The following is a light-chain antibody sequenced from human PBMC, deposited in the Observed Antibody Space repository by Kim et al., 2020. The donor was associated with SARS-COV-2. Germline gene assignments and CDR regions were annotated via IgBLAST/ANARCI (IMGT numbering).Light chain of an antibody. V-gene: IGLV4-69*01. CDR1: SGHSSYA. CDR2: LNSDGSH. Sequence: ASGKLTCTRSSGHSSYAIAWHQQQPEKGPRYLMKLNSDGSHSKGDGIPDRFSGSSSGAERYLTISSLQSEDEADYYCQTWGTGIWVFGGGTKLTVL. J-gene: IGLJ3*02. CDR3: QTWGTGIWV.